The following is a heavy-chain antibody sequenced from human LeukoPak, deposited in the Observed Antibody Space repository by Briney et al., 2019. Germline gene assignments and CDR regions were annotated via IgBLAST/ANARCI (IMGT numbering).Heavy chain of an antibody. J-gene: IGHJ4*02. CDR3: ARGSSAWYLDY. CDR1: GYTFTGYY. Sequence: ASVKVSCKASGYTFTGYYMHWMRQAPGQGLEWMGWINPNSGGTNYAQEFQGRVTMTRDTSISTAYLELSRLRSDDTAVYFCARGSSAWYLDYWGQGTLVTVSS. V-gene: IGHV1-2*02. CDR2: INPNSGGT. D-gene: IGHD6-19*01.